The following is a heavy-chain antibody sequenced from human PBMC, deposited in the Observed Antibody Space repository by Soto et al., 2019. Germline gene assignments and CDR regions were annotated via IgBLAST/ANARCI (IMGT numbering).Heavy chain of an antibody. Sequence: GGSLRLSCAASGFTFSSSGMHWVRQAPGKGLEWVAVIWYDGSNKYYADSVKGRFTISRDNSKNTLYLQMNSLRAEDTAVYYCARKKAGLYYYYGMDVWGQGTTVTVSS. CDR2: IWYDGSNK. CDR1: GFTFSSSG. V-gene: IGHV3-33*01. D-gene: IGHD6-19*01. J-gene: IGHJ6*02. CDR3: ARKKAGLYYYYGMDV.